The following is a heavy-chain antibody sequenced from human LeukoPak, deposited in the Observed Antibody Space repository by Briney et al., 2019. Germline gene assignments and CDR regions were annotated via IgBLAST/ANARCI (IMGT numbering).Heavy chain of an antibody. V-gene: IGHV4-59*01. CDR3: ARVGVPGSFDY. D-gene: IGHD3-3*01. CDR2: IYYSGNT. Sequence: PSGTLSLTCTVSGGSISTYYWSWIRQPPGKGLEWIGYIYYSGNTNYNPSLKSRVTISIDTSKNQFSLKLSSVTAADTAVYYCARVGVPGSFDYWGQGTLVTVSS. J-gene: IGHJ4*02. CDR1: GGSISTYY.